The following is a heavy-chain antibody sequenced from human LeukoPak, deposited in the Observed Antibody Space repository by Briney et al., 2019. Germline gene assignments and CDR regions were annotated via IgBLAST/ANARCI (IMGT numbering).Heavy chain of an antibody. Sequence: SETLSLTCTVSGGSISSYYWSWIRQPPGKGLEWIGYIYYSGSTNYNPSLKSRVTISVDTSKNQFSLKLSSVTAADTAVYHCARVKGRDGLKGWFDPWGQGTLVTVSS. CDR3: ARVKGRDGLKGWFDP. V-gene: IGHV4-59*01. CDR2: IYYSGST. J-gene: IGHJ5*02. CDR1: GGSISSYY. D-gene: IGHD5-24*01.